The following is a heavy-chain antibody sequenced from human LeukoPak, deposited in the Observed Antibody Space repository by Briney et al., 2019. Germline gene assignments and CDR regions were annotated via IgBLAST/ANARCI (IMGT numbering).Heavy chain of an antibody. V-gene: IGHV4-31*02. Sequence: LRLSCAASGFTFSDYYMSWIRQHPGKGLEWIGYIYYSGSTYYNPSLKSRVTISVDTSKNQFSLKLSSVTAADTAVYYCARDWRYYDSSGSDAFDIWGQGTMVTVSS. CDR1: GFTFSDYY. CDR3: ARDWRYYDSSGSDAFDI. J-gene: IGHJ3*02. CDR2: IYYSGST. D-gene: IGHD3-22*01.